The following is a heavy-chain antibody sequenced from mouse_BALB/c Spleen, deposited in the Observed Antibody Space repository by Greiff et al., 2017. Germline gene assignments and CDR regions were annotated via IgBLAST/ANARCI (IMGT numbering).Heavy chain of an antibody. CDR3: ARWDYGSSFYYAMDY. J-gene: IGHJ4*01. Sequence: QVQLQQPGAELVKPGASVKLSCKASGYTFTSYWMHWVKQRPGQGLEWIGEINPSNGRTNYNEKFKSKATLTVDKSSSTAYMQHSSLTSEDSAVYYCARWDYGSSFYYAMDYWGQGTSVTVSS. CDR1: GYTFTSYW. V-gene: IGHV1S81*02. D-gene: IGHD1-1*01. CDR2: INPSNGRT.